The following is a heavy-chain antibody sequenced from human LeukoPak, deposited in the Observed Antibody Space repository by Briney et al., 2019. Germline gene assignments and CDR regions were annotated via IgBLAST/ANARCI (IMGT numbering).Heavy chain of an antibody. J-gene: IGHJ6*03. V-gene: IGHV1-69*02. CDR2: VIPILGIA. CDR1: GGTFSSYT. Sequence: SLKVSCKASGGTFSSYTISWVRQAPGQRLEWMGRVIPILGIAHSAQRFQGRVTITADKSTSTAYMELSSLRSEDTAVYYCARAELRLTGYYYMDVWGKGTTVTVSS. CDR3: ARAELRLTGYYYMDV. D-gene: IGHD1-7*01.